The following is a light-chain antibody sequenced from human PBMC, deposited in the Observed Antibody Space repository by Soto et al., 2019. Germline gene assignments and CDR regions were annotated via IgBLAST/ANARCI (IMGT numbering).Light chain of an antibody. CDR2: DAS. J-gene: IGKJ1*01. CDR3: QQYNSYSWT. Sequence: IQMTPSPSTRSSSVGARVAITCRASQSISTGLAWYQQKPGKAPKLLIYDASSLESGVPSRFSGSGSGTEFTLTISSLQPDDFATYYCQQYNSYSWTFGQGTKVDIK. V-gene: IGKV1-5*01. CDR1: QSISTG.